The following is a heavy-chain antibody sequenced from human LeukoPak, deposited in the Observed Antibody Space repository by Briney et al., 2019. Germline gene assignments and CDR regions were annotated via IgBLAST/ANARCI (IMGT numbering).Heavy chain of an antibody. CDR3: TTDGDLGNYYYYYGMDV. D-gene: IGHD7-27*01. J-gene: IGHJ6*02. Sequence: GGSLRLSCAASGFTFSNAWMSWVRQAPGKGLEWVGRIKSKTDGGTTDYAAPVKGRVTISRDDSKNTLCLQMNSLKTEDTAVYYCTTDGDLGNYYYYYGMDVWGQGTTVTVSS. CDR2: IKSKTDGGTT. CDR1: GFTFSNAW. V-gene: IGHV3-15*01.